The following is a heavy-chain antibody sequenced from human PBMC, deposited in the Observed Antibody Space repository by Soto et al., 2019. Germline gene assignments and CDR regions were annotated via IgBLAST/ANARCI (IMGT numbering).Heavy chain of an antibody. CDR1: GFTFSSYG. J-gene: IGHJ6*02. CDR2: IWYDGSNK. D-gene: IGHD4-17*01. V-gene: IGHV3-33*01. CDR3: ARDRSRNKMTTVTTGATGYYYYGMDV. Sequence: QVQLVESGGGVVQPGRSLRLSCAASGFTFSSYGMHWVRQAPGKGLEWVAVIWYDGSNKYYADSVKGRFTISRDNSKNTLYLQMNSLRAEDTAVYYCARDRSRNKMTTVTTGATGYYYYGMDVWGQGTTVTVSS.